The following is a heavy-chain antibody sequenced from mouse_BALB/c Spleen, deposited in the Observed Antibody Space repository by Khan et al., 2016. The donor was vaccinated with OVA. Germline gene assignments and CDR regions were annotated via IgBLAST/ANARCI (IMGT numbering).Heavy chain of an antibody. V-gene: IGHV9-3-1*01. CDR3: ARSKGNYWFAY. CDR2: INTYIGEP. CDR1: GYTFTNYG. D-gene: IGHD2-1*01. Sequence: QIQLVQSGPELKKPGETVKISCRASGYTFTNYGMNWVKQAPGQGLKWMGWINTYIGEPTYADDFKGRFAFSLETSASTAYLQINNLKNEDTATYCGARSKGNYWFAYWGQGTLVTVSA. J-gene: IGHJ3*01.